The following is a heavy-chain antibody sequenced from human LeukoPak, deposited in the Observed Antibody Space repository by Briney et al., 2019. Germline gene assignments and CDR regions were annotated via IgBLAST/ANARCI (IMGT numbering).Heavy chain of an antibody. D-gene: IGHD6-13*01. CDR1: GYTFTSYG. Sequence: GASVKVSCKASGYTFTSYGISWVRQAPGQGLEWMGWISAYNGNTNYAQKLQGRVTMTTDTSTSTAYMELRSLRSDDTAVYYCARDRAPLLRAAGVDCWGQGTLVTVSS. J-gene: IGHJ4*02. CDR2: ISAYNGNT. V-gene: IGHV1-18*04. CDR3: ARDRAPLLRAAGVDC.